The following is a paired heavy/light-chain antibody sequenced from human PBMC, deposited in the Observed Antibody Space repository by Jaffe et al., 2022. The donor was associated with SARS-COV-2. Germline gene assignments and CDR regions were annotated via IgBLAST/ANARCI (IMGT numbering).Light chain of an antibody. CDR2: GAS. CDR3: QQYGSSPLT. CDR1: QSVSSSF. J-gene: IGKJ4*01. Sequence: EIVLTQSPGTLSLSPGERATLSCRASQSVSSSFLAWYQQKPGQAPRLLIYGASSRATGIPDRFSGSGSGTVFTLTISGLDPEDFAVYYCQQYGSSPLTFGGGTKVEIK. V-gene: IGKV3-20*01.
Heavy chain of an antibody. CDR1: GYTFTSYG. D-gene: IGHD3-10*01. J-gene: IGHJ2*01. Sequence: QVQLVQSGAEVKKPGASVKVSCKASGYTFTSYGISWVRQAPGQGLEWMGWVSSYNGNTIYAQKLQGRVTMTTDTSSSTAYMELRSLRSDDTALYYCARDRGGQVFYWYFDLWGRGTLVTVSS. V-gene: IGHV1-18*01. CDR3: ARDRGGQVFYWYFDL. CDR2: VSSYNGNT.